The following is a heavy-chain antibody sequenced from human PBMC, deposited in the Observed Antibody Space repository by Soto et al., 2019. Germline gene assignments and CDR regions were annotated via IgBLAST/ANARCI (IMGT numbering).Heavy chain of an antibody. D-gene: IGHD5-12*01. J-gene: IGHJ4*02. CDR2: IYYSGST. Sequence: QLQLQESGPGLVKPLETLALPCTVSGGSIRSSRYYWGWIRQPPGKGLEWMGSIYYSGSTYYNPSLRRRVAISVDTSKNHLSLKLRSVTAADTAVYYCARHTTAITTSDHWCQGTLVTVST. CDR1: GGSIRSSRYY. CDR3: ARHTTAITTSDH. V-gene: IGHV4-39*01.